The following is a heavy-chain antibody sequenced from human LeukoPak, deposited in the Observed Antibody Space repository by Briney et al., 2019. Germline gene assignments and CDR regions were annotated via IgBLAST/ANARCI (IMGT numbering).Heavy chain of an antibody. V-gene: IGHV3-48*03. CDR2: ISRSGRII. D-gene: IGHD3-10*01. CDR1: GFTFSSYA. Sequence: GGSLRLSCAASGFTFSSYAMSWVRQAPGKGLEWVAYISRSGRIIYYAESVKGRFTISRDNAKNSLYLQMNSLRPEDTAVYHCAPDHYGSGLSVNWGQGALVTVSS. CDR3: APDHYGSGLSVN. J-gene: IGHJ4*02.